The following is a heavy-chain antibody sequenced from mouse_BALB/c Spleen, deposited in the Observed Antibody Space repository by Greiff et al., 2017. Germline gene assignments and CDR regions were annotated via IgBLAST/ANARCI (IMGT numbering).Heavy chain of an antibody. CDR3: ARSGYGSSYVY. D-gene: IGHD1-1*01. CDR1: GFNIKDTY. V-gene: IGHV14-3*02. Sequence: VQLKESGAELVKPGASVKLSCTASGFNIKDTYMHWVKQRPEQGLEWIGRIDPANGNTKYDPKFQGKATITADTSSNTAYLQLSSLTSEDTAVYYCARSGYGSSYVYWGQGTTLTVSS. CDR2: IDPANGNT. J-gene: IGHJ2*01.